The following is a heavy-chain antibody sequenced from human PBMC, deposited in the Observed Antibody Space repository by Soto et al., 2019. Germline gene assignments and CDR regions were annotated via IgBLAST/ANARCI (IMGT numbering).Heavy chain of an antibody. CDR2: IYYTGST. Sequence: QVQLQESGPGLVKPSETLSLTCTVSGGSVSSGSYHWSWIRQPPGKGLEWIGYIYYTGSTNYNPSLKSRVTISGDTSKNQFSLKLSSVTAADTAVYYCARDTSSWVRGLRFDPWGQGTLVTVSS. D-gene: IGHD6-13*01. CDR1: GGSVSSGSYH. CDR3: ARDTSSWVRGLRFDP. V-gene: IGHV4-61*01. J-gene: IGHJ5*02.